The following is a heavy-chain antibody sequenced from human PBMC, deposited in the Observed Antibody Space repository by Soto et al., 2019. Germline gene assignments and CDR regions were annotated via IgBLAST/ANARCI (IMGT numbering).Heavy chain of an antibody. V-gene: IGHV1-69*19. CDR1: GGTCNTYA. CDR2: ISPMFGAA. CDR3: AREVQVHTPAFVY. J-gene: IGHJ4*02. D-gene: IGHD3-10*01. Sequence: QVQLVQSGAEMKKPGSSVKVSCQSSGGTCNTYAMNWVRQAPGQGPEWMGAISPMFGAANYAPKFQGRVTITADESTGTSYMQLSSLTSEDTALYFCAREVQVHTPAFVYWGQGTLVTVSS.